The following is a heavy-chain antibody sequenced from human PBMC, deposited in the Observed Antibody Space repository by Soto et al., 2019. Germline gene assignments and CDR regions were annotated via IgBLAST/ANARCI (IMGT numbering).Heavy chain of an antibody. CDR3: AVLRYFDWLFPAYYYYGMDV. J-gene: IGHJ6*02. Sequence: ASVKVSCKASGYTFTSYYMHWVRQAPGQGLEWMGIINASGGSTRYAQKFQGRVTMTRDTSTSTAYMELSRLRSDDTAVYYCAVLRYFDWLFPAYYYYGMDVWGQGTTVTVSS. CDR2: INASGGST. V-gene: IGHV1-46*01. CDR1: GYTFTSYY. D-gene: IGHD3-9*01.